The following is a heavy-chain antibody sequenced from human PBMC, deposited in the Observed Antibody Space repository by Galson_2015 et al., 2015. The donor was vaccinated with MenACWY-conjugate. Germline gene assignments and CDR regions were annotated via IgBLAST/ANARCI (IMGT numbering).Heavy chain of an antibody. CDR3: ARGLSVAAAVSPFAY. J-gene: IGHJ4*02. CDR1: GFTFSSSW. Sequence: SLRLSCAASGFTFSSSWMHWVRQAPGKGLVWVSRMNSDGSSTSYADSVKGRFTISRDNAKNTLYLQMNSLRAEDTAVYYCARGLSVAAAVSPFAYWGQGTLVTVSS. V-gene: IGHV3-74*01. CDR2: MNSDGSST. D-gene: IGHD6-13*01.